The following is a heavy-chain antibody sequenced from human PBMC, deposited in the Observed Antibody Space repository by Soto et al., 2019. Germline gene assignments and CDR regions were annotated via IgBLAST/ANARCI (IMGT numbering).Heavy chain of an antibody. J-gene: IGHJ5*02. CDR2: INHSGST. CDR3: ARRLMRHYYGSGSYYNVGWFDP. CDR1: GGSISSVGYY. Sequence: PSETLSLTCTVSGGSISSVGYYWNWIRQHPGKDLEWVGEINHSGSTNHNPSLKSRLTISVDTSKNQFSLKLSSVTAADTAVYYCARRLMRHYYGSGSYYNVGWFDPWGQGTLVTVSS. D-gene: IGHD3-10*01. V-gene: IGHV4-31*03.